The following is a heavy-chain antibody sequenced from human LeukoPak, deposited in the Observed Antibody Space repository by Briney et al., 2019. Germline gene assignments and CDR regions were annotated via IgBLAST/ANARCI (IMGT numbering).Heavy chain of an antibody. J-gene: IGHJ6*02. CDR1: GFTFSSYA. CDR2: ISGSGGST. CDR3: AKGQHYYYYGMDV. Sequence: GASLRLSCAASGFTFSSYAMSWVRQAPGKGLDWVSAISGSGGSTYYADSVKGRFTISRDNSKNTLYLQMNSLRAEDTAVYYCAKGQHYYYYGMDVWGQGTTVTVSS. V-gene: IGHV3-23*01.